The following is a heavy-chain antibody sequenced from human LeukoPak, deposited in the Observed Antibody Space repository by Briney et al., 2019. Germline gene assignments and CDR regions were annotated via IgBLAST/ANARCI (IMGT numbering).Heavy chain of an antibody. CDR1: GGSFSGYY. V-gene: IGHV4-34*01. Sequence: PSETLSLTCAVYGGSFSGYYWSWIRQPPGKGLEWIGEINHSGSTNYNPSLKSRVTISVDTSKNQFSLKLSSVTAADTAVYYCASLDYGDPGNLMDVWGKGTTVTVSS. D-gene: IGHD4-17*01. CDR2: INHSGST. J-gene: IGHJ6*03. CDR3: ASLDYGDPGNLMDV.